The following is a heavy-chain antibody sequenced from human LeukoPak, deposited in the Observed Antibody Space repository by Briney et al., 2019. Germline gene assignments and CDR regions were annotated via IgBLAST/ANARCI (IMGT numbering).Heavy chain of an antibody. D-gene: IGHD6-19*01. CDR1: GFTFDDYA. J-gene: IGHJ4*02. V-gene: IGHV3-9*01. Sequence: PGRCLRLSCAASGFTFDDYAMHWVRQAPGKGLEWVSGISWNSGSIGYADSVKGRFTISRDNAKNSLYLQMNSLRAEDTALYYCAKVKWVAVADGYFDYWGQGTLVTVSS. CDR2: ISWNSGSI. CDR3: AKVKWVAVADGYFDY.